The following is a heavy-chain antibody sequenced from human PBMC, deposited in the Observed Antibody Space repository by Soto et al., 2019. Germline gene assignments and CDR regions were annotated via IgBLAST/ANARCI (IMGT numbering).Heavy chain of an antibody. CDR1: GFTFSTYA. J-gene: IGHJ4*02. V-gene: IGHV3-23*01. CDR2: VSSGGGT. CDR3: AKRRGAGGHFDY. D-gene: IGHD2-15*01. Sequence: PGGSLRLSFAASGFTFSTYAMGWVRQAPGKGLEWVSVVSSGGGTHYADSVKGRFTVSRDNSKNTLSLQMNSLRADDTAVYYCAKRRGAGGHFDYWGQGALVTVSS.